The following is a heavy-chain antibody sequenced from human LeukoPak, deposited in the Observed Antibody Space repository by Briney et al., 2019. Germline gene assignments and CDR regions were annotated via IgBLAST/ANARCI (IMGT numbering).Heavy chain of an antibody. Sequence: SETLSLTCAVYGGSFSGYYWSWIRQPPGKGLEWIGEINHSGSTNYTPSLKSRVTISVDTSKNQFSLKLSSVTAADTAVYYCARNLDTAMVTRGNWFDPWGQGTLVTVSS. CDR1: GGSFSGYY. D-gene: IGHD5-18*01. CDR2: INHSGST. V-gene: IGHV4-34*01. CDR3: ARNLDTAMVTRGNWFDP. J-gene: IGHJ5*02.